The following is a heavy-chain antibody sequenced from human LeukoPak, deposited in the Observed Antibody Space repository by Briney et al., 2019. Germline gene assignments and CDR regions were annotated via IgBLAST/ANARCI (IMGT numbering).Heavy chain of an antibody. CDR3: ARVGEKAATY. V-gene: IGHV3-48*03. J-gene: IGHJ4*02. D-gene: IGHD3-16*01. CDR2: ISSSGSTI. Sequence: GGSLRLSCAASGFTFSSYEMNWVRQAPGKGLEWVSYISSSGSTIYYADSVKGRFTISRDNAKNSLYLQMNSLRAEDTAVYYCARVGEKAATYWGQGTLVTVSS. CDR1: GFTFSSYE.